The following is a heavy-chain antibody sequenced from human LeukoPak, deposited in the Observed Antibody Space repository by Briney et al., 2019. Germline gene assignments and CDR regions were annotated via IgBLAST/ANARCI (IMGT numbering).Heavy chain of an antibody. J-gene: IGHJ4*02. CDR3: ARSSGYMSY. D-gene: IGHD3-22*01. CDR2: IYHSGGT. V-gene: IGHV4-38-2*02. Sequence: SETLSLTCTVSQYSISSNYYWGWIRQPPGKGLEWIGSIYHSGGTYYNPSLKSRVTISVDTSKNQFSLKLTSVTAADTAVYYCARSSGYMSYWGQGTLVTVSS. CDR1: QYSISSNYY.